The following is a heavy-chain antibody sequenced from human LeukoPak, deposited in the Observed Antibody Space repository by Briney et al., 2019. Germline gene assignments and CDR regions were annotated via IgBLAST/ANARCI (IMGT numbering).Heavy chain of an antibody. CDR2: ISYDGSYK. CDR1: GFTFSSYS. J-gene: IGHJ2*01. V-gene: IGHV3-30*18. Sequence: GGSLRLSRAASGFTFSSYSMNWVREAPRKGLERGAIISYDGSYKYSAHSVKDRSTISRENPKNRLYLQINTLRTEHTAVYYCAKGHSSTGCYFDLWGRGTLLTASS. CDR3: AKGHSSTGCYFDL. D-gene: IGHD2-2*01.